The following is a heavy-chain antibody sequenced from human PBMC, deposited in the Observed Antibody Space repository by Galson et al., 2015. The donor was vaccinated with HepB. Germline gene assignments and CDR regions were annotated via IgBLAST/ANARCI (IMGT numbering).Heavy chain of an antibody. CDR1: GGTFSSYA. D-gene: IGHD6-13*01. CDR2: IIPIFGTA. J-gene: IGHJ6*02. CDR3: ARDLRGGIAAAGVSPGYYYYGMDV. Sequence: SVKVSCKASGGTFSSYAISWVRQAPGQGLEWMGGIIPIFGTANYAQKFQGRVTITADESTSTAYMELSSLRSEDTAVYYCARDLRGGIAAAGVSPGYYYYGMDVWGQGTTVTVSS. V-gene: IGHV1-69*13.